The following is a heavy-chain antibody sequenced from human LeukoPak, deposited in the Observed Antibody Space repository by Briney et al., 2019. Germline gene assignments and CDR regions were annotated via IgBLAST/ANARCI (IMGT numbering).Heavy chain of an antibody. CDR3: VTYSGPGAFDI. D-gene: IGHD1-26*01. Sequence: GGSLRLSCAASGFTFSSYAMSWVRQAPGKGLEWVSSISSSSTYTYYADSMKGRFTISRDNAKNSLYLQMNSLRAEDTAVYYCVTYSGPGAFDIWGQGTMVTVSS. J-gene: IGHJ3*02. CDR1: GFTFSSYA. CDR2: ISSSSTYT. V-gene: IGHV3-21*01.